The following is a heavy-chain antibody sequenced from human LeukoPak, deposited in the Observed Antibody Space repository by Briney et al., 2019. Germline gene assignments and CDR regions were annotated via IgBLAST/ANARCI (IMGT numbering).Heavy chain of an antibody. CDR1: GFTSITYT. V-gene: IGHV3-21*01. Sequence: GGPLRLSCAASGFTSITYTMNWVGQAPGKGLEWVSSISYTSSYIYYPDTVRGRFTISRDNAKNSLYLQMNSLRAEDTAVYYCARDIRGLGSCFDYWGQGTLVTGSS. D-gene: IGHD3-10*01. J-gene: IGHJ4*02. CDR3: ARDIRGLGSCFDY. CDR2: ISYTSSYI.